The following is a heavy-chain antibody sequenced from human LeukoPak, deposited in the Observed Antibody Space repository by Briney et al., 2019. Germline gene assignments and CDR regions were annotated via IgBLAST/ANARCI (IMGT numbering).Heavy chain of an antibody. J-gene: IGHJ4*02. CDR1: GFTFSSYA. D-gene: IGHD6-19*01. CDR3: AKVGFSSGWYEADY. CDR2: ISGSGGST. V-gene: IGHV3-23*01. Sequence: GGSLRLSCAASGFTFSSYAMSWVRQASGKGLEWVSAISGSGGSTYYADSVKGRFTISRDNSKNTLYLQMNSLRAEDTAVYYCAKVGFSSGWYEADYWGQGTLVTVSS.